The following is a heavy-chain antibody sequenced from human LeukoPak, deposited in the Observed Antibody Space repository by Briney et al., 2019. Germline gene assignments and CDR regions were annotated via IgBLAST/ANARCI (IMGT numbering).Heavy chain of an antibody. CDR2: INWNGGST. J-gene: IGHJ6*03. CDR1: GFTFDDYG. CDR3: ARYCSSTSCYRGHYYYMDV. V-gene: IGHV3-20*04. D-gene: IGHD2-2*02. Sequence: PGGSLRLSCAASGFTFDDYGMSWVRQAPGKGLEWVSGINWNGGSTGYADSVKGRFTISRDNAKNSLYLQMNSLRAEYTALYYCARYCSSTSCYRGHYYYMDVWGKGTTVTVSS.